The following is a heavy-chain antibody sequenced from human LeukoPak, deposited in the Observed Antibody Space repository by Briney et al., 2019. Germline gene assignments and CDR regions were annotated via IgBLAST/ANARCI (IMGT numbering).Heavy chain of an antibody. CDR3: ARWIKAGHYYFDY. D-gene: IGHD2-2*03. CDR2: MNPNSGKT. Sequence: ASVKVSCKASGYTFTTYEIHWVRQATGQGREWMRWMNPNSGKTGFAQKFQGRITITRNTSINTAYMDLISLISEDTAVYYCARWIKAGHYYFDYWGQGTLVTVSS. V-gene: IGHV1-8*03. J-gene: IGHJ4*02. CDR1: GYTFTTYE.